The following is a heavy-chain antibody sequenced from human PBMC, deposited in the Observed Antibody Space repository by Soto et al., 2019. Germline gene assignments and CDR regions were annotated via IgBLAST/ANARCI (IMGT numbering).Heavy chain of an antibody. Sequence: ASVKVSCKASGYTLTTYYMHWVRQAPGQGLEWMGIIYPSGGSTSYAQKFQGRVTMTRDTSTSTVYMELSSLRSEDTAVYYCARESLAVAGTGGGFDIWGQGTMVTVSS. CDR2: IYPSGGST. J-gene: IGHJ3*02. V-gene: IGHV1-46*01. CDR1: GYTLTTYY. CDR3: ARESLAVAGTGGGFDI. D-gene: IGHD6-19*01.